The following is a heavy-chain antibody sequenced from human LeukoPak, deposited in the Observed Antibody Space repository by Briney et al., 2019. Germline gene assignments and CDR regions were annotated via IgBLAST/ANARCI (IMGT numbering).Heavy chain of an antibody. J-gene: IGHJ4*02. CDR1: GYTFTGYY. D-gene: IGHD2-21*01. V-gene: IGHV1-2*02. CDR2: INPNSGGT. Sequence: ASVKVSCKASGYTFTGYYIYWVRQAPGQGLEWMGWINPNSGGTNYAQKFQGRVTITRDTSISTAYMELSRLRSDDTAVFYCARDQEHMYCGGDCYSGFDYWGQGTLVTVSS. CDR3: ARDQEHMYCGGDCYSGFDY.